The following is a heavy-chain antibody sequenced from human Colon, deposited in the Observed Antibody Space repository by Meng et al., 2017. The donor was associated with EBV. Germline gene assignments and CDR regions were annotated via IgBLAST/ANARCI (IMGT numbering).Heavy chain of an antibody. CDR2: INPSSGGT. CDR1: GYTFTGYY. J-gene: IGHJ4*02. V-gene: IGHV1-2*02. D-gene: IGHD3-22*01. CDR3: AKVRDISSDSSSYYDY. Sequence: AEVKKPGASVKVSCKASGYTFTGYYLHWVRQAPGQGLEWMGWINPSSGGTNYAQKFQGRVTMTRDTSISTAYMELSRLRSDDTAIYYCAKVRDISSDSSSYYDYWGQGTLVTVSS.